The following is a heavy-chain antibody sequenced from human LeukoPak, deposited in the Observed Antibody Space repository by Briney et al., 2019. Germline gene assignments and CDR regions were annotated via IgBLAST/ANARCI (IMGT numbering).Heavy chain of an antibody. CDR3: ARVESGSSGSYYFDY. CDR2: IYYSGST. CDR1: GGSISSSSYY. D-gene: IGHD5-12*01. V-gene: IGHV4-39*07. Sequence: SETLSLTCTVSGGSISSSSYYWGWIRQPPGKGLEWIGSIYYSGSTYYNPSLKSRVTISVDTSKNQFSLKLSSVTAADTAVYYCARVESGSSGSYYFDYWGQGTLVTVSS. J-gene: IGHJ4*02.